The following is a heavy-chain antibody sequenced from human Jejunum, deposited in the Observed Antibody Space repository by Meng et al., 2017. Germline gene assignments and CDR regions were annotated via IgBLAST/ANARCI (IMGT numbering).Heavy chain of an antibody. J-gene: IGHJ4*02. V-gene: IGHV3-21*01. CDR3: ARGYYDSSNYPVDY. D-gene: IGHD3-22*01. CDR1: ECTFNTFS. Sequence: QLVEYGGGRGKPGGSLRLPCADSECTFNTFSMNWVRQAPDKGLEWVSSINSISSYIYYAYSVKGRFTISRDNAKNSLYLQMDSLRAEDTAVYYCARGYYDSSNYPVDYWGQGTLVTVSS. CDR2: INSISSYI.